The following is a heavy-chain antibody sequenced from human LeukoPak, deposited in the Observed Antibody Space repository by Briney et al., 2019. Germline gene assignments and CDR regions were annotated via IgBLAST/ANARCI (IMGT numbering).Heavy chain of an antibody. Sequence: GGSLRLSCAASGFTFSSYGMHWVRQAPGKGLEWVAVISYDGSNKYYADSVKGRFTISRDNSKNTLYLQMNSLRAEDTAVYYCAKDQEQLVLRFFFDYWGQGTLVTVSS. CDR3: AKDQEQLVLRFFFDY. V-gene: IGHV3-30*18. D-gene: IGHD6-13*01. CDR2: ISYDGSNK. CDR1: GFTFSSYG. J-gene: IGHJ4*02.